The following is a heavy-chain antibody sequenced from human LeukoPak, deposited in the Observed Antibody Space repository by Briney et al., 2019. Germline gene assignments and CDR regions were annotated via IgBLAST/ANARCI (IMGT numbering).Heavy chain of an antibody. CDR2: LYSDGNT. J-gene: IGHJ4*02. CDR3: ARGVEPLAANTLAY. Sequence: GGSLRLSCAASGFTVITNDMTWVRQAPGKGLEWVSVLYSDGNTKYADSVQGRFTISRDNSKNTLYIEMNSLSPDDTAVYYCARGVEPLAANTLAYWGQGTLVTVSS. D-gene: IGHD1-14*01. V-gene: IGHV3-53*01. CDR1: GFTVITND.